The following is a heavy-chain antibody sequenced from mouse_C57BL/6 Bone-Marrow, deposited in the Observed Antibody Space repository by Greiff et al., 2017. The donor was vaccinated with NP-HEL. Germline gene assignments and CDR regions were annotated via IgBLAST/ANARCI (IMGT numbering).Heavy chain of an antibody. J-gene: IGHJ1*03. CDR2: INPGSGGT. CDR1: GYAFTNYL. Sequence: QVQLQQSGAELVRPGTSVKVSCKASGYAFTNYLIEWVKQRPGQGLEWIGVINPGSGGTNYNEKFKGKATLTADKSSSTAYMQLSSLTAEDSAVYYCAREGGVDWYFDVWGTGTTVTVSS. V-gene: IGHV1-54*01. D-gene: IGHD1-1*01. CDR3: AREGGVDWYFDV.